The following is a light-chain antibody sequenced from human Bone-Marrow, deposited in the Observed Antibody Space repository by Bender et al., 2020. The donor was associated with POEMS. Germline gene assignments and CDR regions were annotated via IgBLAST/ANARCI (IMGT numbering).Light chain of an antibody. CDR2: VNNDGSY. CDR1: SGHSSYA. Sequence: QLVVTQSPSASASLGASVKLTCTLSSGHSSYAIAWHQQQPEKGPRYLMKVNNDGSYNKGDGIPDRFSGSRSGAERYLTISSLQSEDEADYYCQTWGTSVVFGGGTKLTVL. CDR3: QTWGTSVV. V-gene: IGLV4-69*02. J-gene: IGLJ2*01.